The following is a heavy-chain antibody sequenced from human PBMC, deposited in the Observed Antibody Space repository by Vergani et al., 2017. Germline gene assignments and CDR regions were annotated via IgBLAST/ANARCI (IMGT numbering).Heavy chain of an antibody. V-gene: IGHV1-46*01. CDR3: ARDLRKMATIRRFAFDI. Sequence: QVQLVQSGAEVKKPGASVKVSCKASGYTFTSYYMHWVRQAPGQGLEWMGIINPSGGSTSYAQKFQGRVTMTRVTSTSTVYMELSSLRSEDTAVYYCARDLRKMATIRRFAFDIWGQGTMVTVSS. J-gene: IGHJ3*02. CDR1: GYTFTSYY. CDR2: INPSGGST. D-gene: IGHD5-24*01.